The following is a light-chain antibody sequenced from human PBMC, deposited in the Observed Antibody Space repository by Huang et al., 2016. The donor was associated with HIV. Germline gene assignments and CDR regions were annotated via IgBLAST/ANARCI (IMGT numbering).Light chain of an antibody. Sequence: DIQMTQSPSTLSASVGDRVTIICRASQSVRSWLAWYQQKPGKAPKLLIYQASTLQNGVPSRFSGSGSGTEFTLPISSLQPDDFATYYCQQYSSYIQWTFGQGTKVEI. CDR1: QSVRSW. J-gene: IGKJ1*01. CDR3: QQYSSYIQWT. CDR2: QAS. V-gene: IGKV1-5*03.